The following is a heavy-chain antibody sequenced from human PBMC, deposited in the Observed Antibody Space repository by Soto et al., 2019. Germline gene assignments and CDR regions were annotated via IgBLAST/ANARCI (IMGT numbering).Heavy chain of an antibody. Sequence: PGGSLRLSCAASGFTFSNAWMSWVRQAPGKGLEWVGRIKSKTDGGTTDYAAPVKGRFTISRDDSKNTLYLQMNSLKTEDTAVYYCTTEWGILGYCSSTSCSPYYYYMDVWGKGTTVTVSS. J-gene: IGHJ6*03. D-gene: IGHD2-2*01. CDR2: IKSKTDGGTT. CDR3: TTEWGILGYCSSTSCSPYYYYMDV. CDR1: GFTFSNAW. V-gene: IGHV3-15*01.